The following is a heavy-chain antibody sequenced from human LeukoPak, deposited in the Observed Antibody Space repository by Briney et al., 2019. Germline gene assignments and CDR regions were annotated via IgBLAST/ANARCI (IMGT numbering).Heavy chain of an antibody. CDR3: ARGIYDRSGFSYYYYHMDV. CDR2: IYYRGNT. J-gene: IGHJ6*03. D-gene: IGHD3-22*01. CDR1: GGSISSYY. V-gene: IGHV4-59*01. Sequence: PSETLSLTCFVSGGSISSYYWSWIRQPPGKGLEWIGYIYYRGNTNYNPSLKSRVTISLDTSKNQFSLRLSSVIAADTAVYHCARGIYDRSGFSYYYYHMDVWGKGTTVTASS.